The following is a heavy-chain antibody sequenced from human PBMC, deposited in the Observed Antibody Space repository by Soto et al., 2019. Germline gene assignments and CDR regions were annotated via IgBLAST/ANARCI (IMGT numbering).Heavy chain of an antibody. CDR3: ARDAGYCSSTSCHNYYYYGMDV. CDR1: GFTFSSYG. J-gene: IGHJ6*02. Sequence: GSLRLSCAASGFTFSSYGMHWVRQAPGKGLEWVAVIWYDGSNKYYADSVKGRFTISRDNSKNTLYLQMNSLRAEDTAVYYCARDAGYCSSTSCHNYYYYGMDVWGQGTTVTVSS. D-gene: IGHD2-2*02. CDR2: IWYDGSNK. V-gene: IGHV3-33*01.